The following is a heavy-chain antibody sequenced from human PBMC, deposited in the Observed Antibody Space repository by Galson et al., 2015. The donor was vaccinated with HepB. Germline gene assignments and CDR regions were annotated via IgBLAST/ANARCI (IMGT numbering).Heavy chain of an antibody. Sequence: SVKVSCKASGYTFTSYGISWVRQAPGQGLEWMGWISAYNGNTNYAQKLQGRVTMTTDTSTSTAYMELRSLRSDDTAVYYCARTNYFWSGRGYGMDVWGQGTTVTVSS. CDR3: ARTNYFWSGRGYGMDV. CDR2: ISAYNGNT. V-gene: IGHV1-18*01. D-gene: IGHD3-3*01. J-gene: IGHJ6*02. CDR1: GYTFTSYG.